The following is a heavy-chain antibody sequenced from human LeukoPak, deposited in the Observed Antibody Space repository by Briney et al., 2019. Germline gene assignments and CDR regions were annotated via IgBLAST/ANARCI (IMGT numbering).Heavy chain of an antibody. CDR1: GFTFSSNW. Sequence: GGSLRLSCAASGFTFSSNWMHWVRQAPGKGLEWVAVISYDGSNKYYADSVKGRFTISRDNSKNTLYLQMNSLRAEDTSVYYCAKVMGSGTYFYGFDIWGQGTMVTVSS. D-gene: IGHD3-10*01. CDR3: AKVMGSGTYFYGFDI. CDR2: ISYDGSNK. J-gene: IGHJ3*02. V-gene: IGHV3-30-3*01.